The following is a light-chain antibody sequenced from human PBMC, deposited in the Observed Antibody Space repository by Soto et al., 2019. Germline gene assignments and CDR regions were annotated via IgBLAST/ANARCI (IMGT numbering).Light chain of an antibody. Sequence: QSVLTQPPSVSGAPGQRVTISCTGSSSNSGAGYDVNWYQQLPGTAPKLLIFGDSNRPSGVPDRFSGSKSGTSASLAITGLQADDEADYYCQSYDSRLSGSDVFGAGTKVTVL. CDR3: QSYDSRLSGSDV. J-gene: IGLJ1*01. CDR2: GDS. CDR1: SSNSGAGYD. V-gene: IGLV1-40*01.